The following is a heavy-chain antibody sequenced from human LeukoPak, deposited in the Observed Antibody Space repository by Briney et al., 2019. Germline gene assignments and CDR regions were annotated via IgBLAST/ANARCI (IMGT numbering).Heavy chain of an antibody. V-gene: IGHV3-21*01. Sequence: GGSLRLSCAASGFTFSSYSMNWVRQAPGKGLEWVSSISSSSSYIYYADSVKGRSTISRDNAKNSLYLQMNSLRAEDTAVYYCARDLPYYDYVWGSYRPDAFDIWGQGTMVTVSS. J-gene: IGHJ3*02. CDR2: ISSSSSYI. CDR3: ARDLPYYDYVWGSYRPDAFDI. CDR1: GFTFSSYS. D-gene: IGHD3-16*02.